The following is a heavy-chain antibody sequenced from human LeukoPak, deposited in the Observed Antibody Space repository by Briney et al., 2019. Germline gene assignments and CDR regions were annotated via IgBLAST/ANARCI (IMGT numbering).Heavy chain of an antibody. J-gene: IGHJ5*02. Sequence: GGSLGLSCAASGFTFSSYWMSWVRQAPGKGLEWVANIKQDGSEKYYVDSVKGRFTISRDNAKNSLYLQMNSLRAEDTAVYYCARDPVADVGSWFDPWGQGTLVTVSS. D-gene: IGHD6-19*01. CDR1: GFTFSSYW. V-gene: IGHV3-7*03. CDR2: IKQDGSEK. CDR3: ARDPVADVGSWFDP.